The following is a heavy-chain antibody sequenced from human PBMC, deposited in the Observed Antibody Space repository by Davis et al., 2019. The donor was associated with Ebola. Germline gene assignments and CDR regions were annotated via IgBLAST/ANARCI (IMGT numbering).Heavy chain of an antibody. J-gene: IGHJ4*02. D-gene: IGHD4-17*01. V-gene: IGHV1-24*01. Sequence: ASVKVSCKVSGYTLTDLSMHWVRQAPGKGLEWMGGFDPEDGETIYAQKFQGRVTMTEDTSTDTAYMELSSLRSEDTAVYYCATIFTVTTLYFDYWGQGTLVTVSS. CDR1: GYTLTDLS. CDR3: ATIFTVTTLYFDY. CDR2: FDPEDGET.